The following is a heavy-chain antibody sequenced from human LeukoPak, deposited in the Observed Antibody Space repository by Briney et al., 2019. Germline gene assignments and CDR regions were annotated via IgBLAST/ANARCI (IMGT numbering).Heavy chain of an antibody. D-gene: IGHD3-10*01. V-gene: IGHV1-2*02. CDR3: ARRERITMVRGVITLVNDY. Sequence: ASVKVSCKASGYTFTGYYMHWVRQAPGQGLEWMGWINPNSGGTNYAQKFQCKVTMTSDTSISTAYMELSRLRSDDTAVYYCARRERITMVRGVITLVNDYWGQGTLVTVSS. CDR1: GYTFTGYY. J-gene: IGHJ4*02. CDR2: INPNSGGT.